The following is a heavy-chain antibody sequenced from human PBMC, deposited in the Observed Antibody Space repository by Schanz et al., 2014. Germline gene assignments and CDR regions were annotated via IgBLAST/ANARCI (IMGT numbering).Heavy chain of an antibody. Sequence: VQLVQSGADVKKPGSSVRVSCKASGGTFSRLTFSWVRQAPGKGLEWVANIKQDGSEKYYVDSVKGRFTISRDNPKNTLYLQMNSLRAEDTAVYLCARDRAAGYYDSGMSYYYYGMDVWGQGTTVTVSS. CDR2: IKQDGSEK. CDR3: ARDRAAGYYDSGMSYYYYGMDV. V-gene: IGHV3-7*01. J-gene: IGHJ6*02. CDR1: GGTFSRLT. D-gene: IGHD3-10*01.